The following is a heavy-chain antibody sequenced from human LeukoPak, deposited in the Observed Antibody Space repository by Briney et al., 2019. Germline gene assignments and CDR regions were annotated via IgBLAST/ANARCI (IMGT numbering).Heavy chain of an antibody. J-gene: IGHJ5*02. CDR1: GGSISSGSYY. V-gene: IGHV4-61*02. D-gene: IGHD3-3*01. CDR2: IYTSGST. CDR3: AREEWFNWFDP. Sequence: PSQTLSLTYTVSGGSISSGSYYWSWIRQPAGKGLEWIGRIYTSGSTNYNPSLKRRVTISVDTSKNQFSLKLSSVTAADTAVYYCAREEWFNWFDPWGQGTLVTVSS.